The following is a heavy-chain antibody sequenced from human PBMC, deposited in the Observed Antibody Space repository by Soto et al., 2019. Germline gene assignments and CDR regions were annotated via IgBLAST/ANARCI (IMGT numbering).Heavy chain of an antibody. CDR2: IFSNDEK. CDR3: ARLGIRGRTMGSGYYFDY. CDR1: GFSLSNARMG. Sequence: QVTLKESGPVLVKPTETLTLTCTVSGFSLSNARMGVSWIRQPPGKALEWLAHIFSNDEKSYITSLKSRLTISKDTSNSQVVLTMTNMDPVDTATYYCARLGIRGRTMGSGYYFDYWCQGTLVTVSS. V-gene: IGHV2-26*01. J-gene: IGHJ4*02. D-gene: IGHD3-10*01.